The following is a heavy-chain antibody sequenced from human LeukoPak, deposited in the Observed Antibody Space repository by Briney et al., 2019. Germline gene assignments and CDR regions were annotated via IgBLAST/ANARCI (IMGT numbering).Heavy chain of an antibody. CDR1: GFTFSTYG. J-gene: IGHJ4*02. V-gene: IGHV3-33*01. CDR2: MYYNGSNK. D-gene: IGHD6-13*01. Sequence: GGSLRLSCAASGFTFSTYGMHWVRQAPGKGLEWVALMYYNGSNKYYADSVKGRFSISRDNSKSTLYLQMDSLRTEDTAVYYCARAHSSSWAFFDYWGQGTVVTVSS. CDR3: ARAHSSSWAFFDY.